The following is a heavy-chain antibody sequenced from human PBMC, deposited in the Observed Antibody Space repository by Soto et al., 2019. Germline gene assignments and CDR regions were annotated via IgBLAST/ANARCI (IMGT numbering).Heavy chain of an antibody. CDR1: GGSISSGGYS. J-gene: IGHJ6*02. Sequence: QLQLQESGSGLVKPSQTLSLTCAVSGGSISSGGYSWSWIRQPPGKGLEWIGYIYHSGSTYYNPSPKRRVTIAVGRSKNQFSPKRSPVTAAGTAVYYCASQGYSNPRWGGGDYYYYYGMDVWGQGTTVTVSS. D-gene: IGHD4-4*01. CDR3: ASQGYSNPRWGGGDYYYYYGMDV. CDR2: IYHSGST. V-gene: IGHV4-30-2*01.